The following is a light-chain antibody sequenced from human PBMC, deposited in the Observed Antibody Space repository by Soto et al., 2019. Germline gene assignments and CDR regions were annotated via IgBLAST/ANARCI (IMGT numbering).Light chain of an antibody. CDR3: RQRSTWPWT. Sequence: EVVLTQSLATLSLSPGERATLSCGASQSVATFLGWYQQKPGQAPRLLIYEASNRASGTPARFSGSGSGTDFTLTISSLEPEDFAVYYCRQRSTWPWTFGQGTRVEVK. J-gene: IGKJ1*01. CDR2: EAS. V-gene: IGKV3-11*01. CDR1: QSVATF.